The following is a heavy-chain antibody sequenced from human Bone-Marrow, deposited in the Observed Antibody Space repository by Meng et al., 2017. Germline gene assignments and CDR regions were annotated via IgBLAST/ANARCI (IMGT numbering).Heavy chain of an antibody. CDR3: ASIWFGGNWFDP. Sequence: QDVGGGLLKPWGPLYLTCADYVCAFSDYYGGWIRQAPGKGLEWIGEINHSGSTNYNPSSKSRVTISVDTSKNHTSLKLTSVTAADTAVYFCASIWFGGNWFDPWGQGTLVTVSS. J-gene: IGHJ5*02. D-gene: IGHD3-10*01. CDR1: VCAFSDYY. CDR2: INHSGST. V-gene: IGHV4-34*01.